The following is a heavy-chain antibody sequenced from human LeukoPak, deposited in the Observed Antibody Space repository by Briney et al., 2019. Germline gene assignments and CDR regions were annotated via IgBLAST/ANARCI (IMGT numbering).Heavy chain of an antibody. CDR3: ARAVITFGGVVAKGFDC. Sequence: SETLSLTCTVSGGSFSSYYWSWIRQPPGKGLEWIGYIYYSGSTDYNPSLKSRVTMSLDTSKNQFSLNLSSVAAADTAVYYCARAVITFGGVVAKGFDCWGQGTLVTVSS. V-gene: IGHV4-59*01. CDR2: IYYSGST. J-gene: IGHJ4*02. D-gene: IGHD3-16*02. CDR1: GGSFSSYY.